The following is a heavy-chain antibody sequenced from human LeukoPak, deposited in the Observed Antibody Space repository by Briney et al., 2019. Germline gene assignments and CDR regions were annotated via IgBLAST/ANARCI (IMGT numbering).Heavy chain of an antibody. CDR3: ARDPGVVVVINHWFDP. CDR2: ISAYNGNT. V-gene: IGHV1-18*01. Sequence: ASVKVSCKASGYTFTSYGISWVRQAPGQGLEWMGWISAYNGNTNYAQKLQGRVTMTTDTSTSTAYMELRSLRSDDAAVYYCARDPGVVVVINHWFDPWGQGTLVTVSS. J-gene: IGHJ5*02. CDR1: GYTFTSYG. D-gene: IGHD3-22*01.